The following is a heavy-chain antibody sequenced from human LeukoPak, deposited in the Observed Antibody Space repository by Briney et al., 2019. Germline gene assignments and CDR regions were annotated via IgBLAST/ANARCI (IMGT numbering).Heavy chain of an antibody. V-gene: IGHV4-34*01. CDR3: ARDSRGRFYGSGNQPPDY. J-gene: IGHJ4*02. CDR1: GGSFSGYY. Sequence: SETLSLTCAVYGGSFSGYYWSWIRQPPGKGLEWIGEINHSGSTNYNPSLKSRVTMSVDTSKNQFSLKLSSVTAADTAVYYCARDSRGRFYGSGNQPPDYWGQGTLVTVSS. CDR2: INHSGST. D-gene: IGHD3-10*01.